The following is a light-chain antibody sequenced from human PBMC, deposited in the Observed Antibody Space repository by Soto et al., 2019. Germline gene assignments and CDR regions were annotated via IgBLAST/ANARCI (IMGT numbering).Light chain of an antibody. J-gene: IGKJ4*01. Sequence: DIQLTQSPSFLSASVGDRVTITCRASQGIRSYLAWYQQKPGKVPKLLIYAASTLQSGVPSRFSGSGSGTECTLTISSLQPEDFATYYCQQLNSYPLTFGGGTKVEIK. CDR1: QGIRSY. CDR2: AAS. V-gene: IGKV1-9*01. CDR3: QQLNSYPLT.